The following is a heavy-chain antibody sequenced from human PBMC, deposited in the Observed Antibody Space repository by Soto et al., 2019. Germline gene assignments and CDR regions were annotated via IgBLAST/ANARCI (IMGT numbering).Heavy chain of an antibody. CDR2: IYYSGST. CDR1: GGSISSGGYY. V-gene: IGHV4-31*03. Sequence: PSETLSLTCTVSGGSISSGGYYWSWIRQHPGKGLEWIGYIYYSGSTYYNPSLKSRVTISVDTSKNQFSLKLSSVTAADTAVYYCARSNRCPGYSSRCLWFDPWGQGTLVTVSS. D-gene: IGHD6-13*01. CDR3: ARSNRCPGYSSRCLWFDP. J-gene: IGHJ5*02.